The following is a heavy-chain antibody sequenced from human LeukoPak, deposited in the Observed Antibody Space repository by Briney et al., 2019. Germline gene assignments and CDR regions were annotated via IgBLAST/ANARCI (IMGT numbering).Heavy chain of an antibody. J-gene: IGHJ3*02. CDR3: ARDGGEGYCSGGSCYSTAGAFDI. V-gene: IGHV1-2*02. D-gene: IGHD2-15*01. Sequence: ASVKVPCKASGYTFTGYYMHWVRPAPGQGLEWMGWINPNSGGTNYAQKFQGRVTMTRDTSISTAYMELSRLRPDDTAVYYCARDGGEGYCSGGSCYSTAGAFDIWGQGTMVTVSS. CDR2: INPNSGGT. CDR1: GYTFTGYY.